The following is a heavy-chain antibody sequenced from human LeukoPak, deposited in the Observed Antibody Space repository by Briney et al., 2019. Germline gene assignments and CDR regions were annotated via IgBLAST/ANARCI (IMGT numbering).Heavy chain of an antibody. V-gene: IGHV4-31*03. CDR1: GGSISSGGYY. CDR3: ARDGYYYDSSGYYGPDAFDI. Sequence: PSQTLSLTCTVSGGSISSGGYYWSWIRQHPGKGLEWIGYIYYSGSTYYNPSLKSRVTISVDTSKNQFSLKLSSVTAADTAVYYCARDGYYYDSSGYYGPDAFDIWGQGTMVTVSS. CDR2: IYYSGST. D-gene: IGHD3-22*01. J-gene: IGHJ3*02.